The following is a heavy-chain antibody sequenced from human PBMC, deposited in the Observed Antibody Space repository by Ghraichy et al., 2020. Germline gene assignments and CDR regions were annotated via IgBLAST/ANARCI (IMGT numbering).Heavy chain of an antibody. J-gene: IGHJ5*01. V-gene: IGHV3-64*01. CDR2: ISSTGISI. D-gene: IGHD1-26*01. CDR3: ARAGLCGSYDS. Sequence: GGSLRLSCAASAFTFSSYAMHWVRQAPGTGLEYVSGISSTGISIYYANSVKGRFTISRDNSKNTLHLQMGGLRAEDMGVYFCARAGLCGSYDSWGQGTLVTVSS. CDR1: AFTFSSYA.